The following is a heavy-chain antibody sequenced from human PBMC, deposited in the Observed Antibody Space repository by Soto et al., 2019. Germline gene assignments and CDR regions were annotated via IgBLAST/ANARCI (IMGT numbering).Heavy chain of an antibody. D-gene: IGHD3-22*01. CDR3: APYYFDSLDY. CDR1: GFTFSWYN. CDR2: ISSSSTYI. Sequence: LRLSCAASGFTFSWYNMNWVRQAPGKGLEWVSSISSSSTYIYYADSVKGRFAISRDNAKNSLYLQMNSLRAEDTAVYYCAPYYFDSLDYWGQGTLVTVSS. J-gene: IGHJ4*02. V-gene: IGHV3-21*01.